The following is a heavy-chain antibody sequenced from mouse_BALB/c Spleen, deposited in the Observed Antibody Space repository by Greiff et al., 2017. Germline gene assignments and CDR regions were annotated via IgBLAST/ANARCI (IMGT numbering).Heavy chain of an antibody. D-gene: IGHD2-14*01. CDR3: ARGGYYRYGFDY. Sequence: VQLVESGAELAKPGASVKMSCKASGYTFTSYWMHWVKQRPGQGLEWIGYINPSTGYTEYNQKFKDKATLTADKSSSTAYMQLSSLTSEDSAVYYCARGGYYRYGFDYWGQGTTLTVSS. V-gene: IGHV1-7*01. CDR1: GYTFTSYW. J-gene: IGHJ2*01. CDR2: INPSTGYT.